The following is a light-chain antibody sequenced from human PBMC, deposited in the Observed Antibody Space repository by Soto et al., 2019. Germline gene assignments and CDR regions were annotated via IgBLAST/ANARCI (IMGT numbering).Light chain of an antibody. CDR2: GTS. Sequence: EIVKTQSPSTLSGSPWERDTLSCMASHTLYSSSLSWSPQKLCQDPRLLIYGTSTRATGITGRFSGSGSGKYFTIIIGSLQYEDSEAYYCKKYSNWQISFGGGSRV. J-gene: IGKJ4*01. V-gene: IGKV3D-15*01. CDR1: HTLYSSS. CDR3: KKYSNWQIS.